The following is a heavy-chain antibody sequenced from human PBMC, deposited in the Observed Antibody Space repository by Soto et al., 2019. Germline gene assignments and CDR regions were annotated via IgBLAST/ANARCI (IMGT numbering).Heavy chain of an antibody. CDR1: GESFSGDY. V-gene: IGHV4-34*01. J-gene: IGHJ6*03. CDR3: ARGREKTAARRLGYYYYYMDV. Sequence: QVQLQQWGAGLLKPSETLSLTCAVYGESFSGDYWSWIRQPPGKGLEWIGGINRSGSTIYNPSLKRRVTIPVDTSKNQFSLRLTSGTAAETAVYYCARGREKTAARRLGYYYYYMDVWGRGTTVTVSS. CDR2: INRSGST. D-gene: IGHD6-6*01.